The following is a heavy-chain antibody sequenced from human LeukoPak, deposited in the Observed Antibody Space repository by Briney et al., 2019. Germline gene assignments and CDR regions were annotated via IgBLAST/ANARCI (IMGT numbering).Heavy chain of an antibody. V-gene: IGHV3-23*01. D-gene: IGHD3-22*01. Sequence: GGSLRLSCAASGFTFSSYAMSWVRQAPGKGLEWVSAISGSGGSTYYADSVKGRFTISRDNSKNTLYLQMNSLRAEEPPVYYCAKDRDRIIMIVVVIIPGSFTSWGQGTLVTASS. CDR2: ISGSGGST. CDR3: AKDRDRIIMIVVVIIPGSFTS. CDR1: GFTFSSYA. J-gene: IGHJ5*02.